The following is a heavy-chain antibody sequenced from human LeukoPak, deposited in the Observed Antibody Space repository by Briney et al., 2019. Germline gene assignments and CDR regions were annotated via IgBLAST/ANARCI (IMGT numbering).Heavy chain of an antibody. J-gene: IGHJ4*02. CDR3: ARLSGVATITD. D-gene: IGHD5-24*01. CDR1: GGSISSYY. V-gene: IGHV4-59*08. Sequence: SETLSLTCTVSGGSISSYYWSWIRQPPGKGLEWIGYISYSGSTNYNPSLKSRVTMSVDTSKTQFSLKLSSVTAAGTAVYYCARLSGVATITDWGQGNLVTVSS. CDR2: ISYSGST.